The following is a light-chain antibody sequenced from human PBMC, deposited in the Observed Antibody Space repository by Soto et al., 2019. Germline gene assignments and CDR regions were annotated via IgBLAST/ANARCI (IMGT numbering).Light chain of an antibody. V-gene: IGKV3-15*01. Sequence: EIVMTQSPATLSVSPGERATLSCRARQSVSSNLSWYQQKPGQAPRLLIYGASTRATAIPARFSGSGSGTEFTLTISSLQSEDFAVYYCQQYNNWPPRTFGQGTKVEIK. J-gene: IGKJ1*01. CDR2: GAS. CDR1: QSVSSN. CDR3: QQYNNWPPRT.